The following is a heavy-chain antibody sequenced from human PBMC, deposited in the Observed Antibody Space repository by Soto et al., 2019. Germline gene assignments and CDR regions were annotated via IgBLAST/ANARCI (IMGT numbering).Heavy chain of an antibody. J-gene: IGHJ4*02. CDR3: ARDRWGSESYYFDY. D-gene: IGHD7-27*01. Sequence: SETLSLTCTVSGGSVSSGSYYWSWIRQPPGKGLEWIGYIYYSGSTNYNPSLKSRVTISVDTSKNQFSLKLSSVTAADTAVYYCARDRWGSESYYFDYWGQGTLVTVSS. CDR1: GGSVSSGSYY. CDR2: IYYSGST. V-gene: IGHV4-61*01.